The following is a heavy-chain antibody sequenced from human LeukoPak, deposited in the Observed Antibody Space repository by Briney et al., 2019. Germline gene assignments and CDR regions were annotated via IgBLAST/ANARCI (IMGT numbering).Heavy chain of an antibody. J-gene: IGHJ4*02. CDR1: GYTFTDYG. D-gene: IGHD3-22*01. CDR2: VSAYYGNT. V-gene: IGHV1-18*01. Sequence: ASVKVSCKASGYTFTDYGISWVRQAPGQGLEWMGWVSAYYGNTNYAQKLQGRVTMTTDTSTSTAYMELRSLRSDDTAVYYCARALGSYDSSDFNQWGQGTLVTVSS. CDR3: ARALGSYDSSDFNQ.